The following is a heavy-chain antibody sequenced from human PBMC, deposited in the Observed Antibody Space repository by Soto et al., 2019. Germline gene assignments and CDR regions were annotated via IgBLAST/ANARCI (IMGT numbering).Heavy chain of an antibody. J-gene: IGHJ6*02. D-gene: IGHD2-8*01. CDR3: ARDCINAICTYAMDV. Sequence: PSQTLSLTCAISGDSVSSNSAAWVWIRQSPSRGLEWLGRTYYRSKWYNDYAVSVRSRLTISPDTSKNQVSLQLRSVTPEDTAVYYCARDCINAICTYAMDVWGQGTTVTVSS. CDR1: GDSVSSNSAA. V-gene: IGHV6-1*01. CDR2: TYYRSKWYN.